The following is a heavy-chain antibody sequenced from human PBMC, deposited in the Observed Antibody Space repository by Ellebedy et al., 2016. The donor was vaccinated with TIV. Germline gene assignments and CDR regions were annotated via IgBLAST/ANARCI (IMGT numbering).Heavy chain of an antibody. CDR3: ARDGRHTTMEGPDY. CDR1: EFTFSSYA. J-gene: IGHJ4*02. D-gene: IGHD5-18*01. Sequence: PGGSLRLSCAASEFTFSSYAMHWVRQAPGKGMEWVAFISYDGSNKYYADSVRGRFTISRDNSKNTLHLQMNSLRAEDTSVYYCARDGRHTTMEGPDYWGQGTLVTVSS. V-gene: IGHV3-30-3*01. CDR2: ISYDGSNK.